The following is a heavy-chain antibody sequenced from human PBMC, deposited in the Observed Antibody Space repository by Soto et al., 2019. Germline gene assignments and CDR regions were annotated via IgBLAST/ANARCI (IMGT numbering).Heavy chain of an antibody. V-gene: IGHV1-18*01. CDR3: ERGRYGAY. CDR1: GYTFTSYG. J-gene: IGHJ4*02. CDR2: ISAHNGNT. Sequence: QVHLVQSGAEVKKPGASVKVSCKASGYTFTSYGITWVRQAPGQGLEWMGWISAHNGNTDYAQKLQGRVIVTRDTSTSTASMELSSLIADDTAVYYCERGRYGAYWGQGALVTVSS. D-gene: IGHD3-10*01.